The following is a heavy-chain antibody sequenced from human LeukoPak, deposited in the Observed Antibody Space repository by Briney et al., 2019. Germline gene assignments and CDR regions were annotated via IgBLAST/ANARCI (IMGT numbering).Heavy chain of an antibody. CDR2: ISYDGNNK. Sequence: PGRSLRLSFAASGFTFSSYGMHWVRQAPGKGLEWVAVISYDGNNKYYADSVKGRFTISRDNSKNTLYLQMNSLRAEDTAVYYCARGSGSFSGGFDYWGQGTLVTVSS. V-gene: IGHV3-30*03. D-gene: IGHD1-26*01. J-gene: IGHJ4*02. CDR3: ARGSGSFSGGFDY. CDR1: GFTFSSYG.